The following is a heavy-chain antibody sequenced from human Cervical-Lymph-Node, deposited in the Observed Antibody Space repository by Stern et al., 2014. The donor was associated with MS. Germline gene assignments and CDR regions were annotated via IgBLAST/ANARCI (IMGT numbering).Heavy chain of an antibody. CDR3: ARDHTGLDL. CDR1: GYSFITYS. J-gene: IGHJ4*02. CDR2: VSTDTGKP. Sequence: QVQLVESGAEMKKPGASVKVSCQASGYSFITYSIHWVRQAPGQGLEWMGWVSTDTGKPKYSPNFQGRVAITRDTSASTAYLEMTSLRSEDTAVYYCARDHTGLDLWGQGTLVTVSS. V-gene: IGHV1-3*04. D-gene: IGHD1-1*01.